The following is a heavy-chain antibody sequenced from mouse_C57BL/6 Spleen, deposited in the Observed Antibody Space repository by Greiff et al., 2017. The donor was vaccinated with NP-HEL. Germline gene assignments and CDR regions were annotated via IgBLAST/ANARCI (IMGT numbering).Heavy chain of an antibody. J-gene: IGHJ4*01. Sequence: VKLQESGPELVKPGASVKISCKASGYAFSSSWMNWVKQRPGKGLEWIGRIYPGDGDTNYNGKFKGKATLTADKSSSTAYMQLSSLTSEDSAVYCCARSTMSTTRGYYYAMDYGGQGTSVTVSS. CDR2: IYPGDGDT. D-gene: IGHD2-4*01. CDR1: GYAFSSSW. V-gene: IGHV1-82*01. CDR3: ARSTMSTTRGYYYAMDY.